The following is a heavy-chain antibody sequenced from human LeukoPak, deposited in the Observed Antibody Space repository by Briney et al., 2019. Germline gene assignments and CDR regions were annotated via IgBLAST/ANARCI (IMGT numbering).Heavy chain of an antibody. CDR3: ARSPIVVVITPVDY. CDR1: GFTFSSYW. V-gene: IGHV3-48*04. D-gene: IGHD3-22*01. CDR2: ISSSGSTI. Sequence: GSLRLSCAASGFTFSSYWMSWVRQAPGKGLEWVSYISSSGSTIYYADSVKGRFTISRDNAKNSLYLQMNSLRAEDTAVYYCARSPIVVVITPVDYWGQGTLVTVSS. J-gene: IGHJ4*02.